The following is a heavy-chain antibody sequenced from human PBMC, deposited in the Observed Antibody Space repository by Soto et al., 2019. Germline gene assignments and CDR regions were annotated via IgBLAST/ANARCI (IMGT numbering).Heavy chain of an antibody. Sequence: GESLKISCKGSGYSFTSYWIGWVRQMPGKGLEWMGIIYPGDSDTRYSPSFQGQVTISADKSISTAYLQWSSLKASDTAMYYCARRALVAGTSVGAFDIWGQGTMVTVS. CDR1: GYSFTSYW. D-gene: IGHD6-19*01. V-gene: IGHV5-51*01. J-gene: IGHJ3*02. CDR2: IYPGDSDT. CDR3: ARRALVAGTSVGAFDI.